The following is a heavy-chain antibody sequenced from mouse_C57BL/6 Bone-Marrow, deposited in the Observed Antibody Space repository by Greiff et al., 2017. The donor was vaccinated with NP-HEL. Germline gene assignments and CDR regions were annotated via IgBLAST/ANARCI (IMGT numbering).Heavy chain of an antibody. CDR2: IYPGSGNT. J-gene: IGHJ4*01. V-gene: IGHV1-84*01. Sequence: VQLQQSGPELVKPGASVKISCKASGYTFTDYYINWVKQRPGQGLAWIGWIYPGSGNTKYNEKFKGKATLTVDTSSSTAYMQLSSLTSEDSAVYFCARLICSYAMDYWGQGTSVTVSS. CDR1: GYTFTDYY. CDR3: ARLICSYAMDY.